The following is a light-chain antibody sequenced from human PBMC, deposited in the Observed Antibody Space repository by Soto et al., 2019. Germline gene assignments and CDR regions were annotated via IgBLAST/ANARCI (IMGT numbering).Light chain of an antibody. J-gene: IGKJ4*01. V-gene: IGKV1-5*01. CDR1: QSISSW. CDR2: DAS. CDR3: QQYNSYSVT. Sequence: DIQMTQSPSTLSASVGDRVTITCRASQSISSWLAWYQQKPGKAPNLLIYDASSLEGGVPSRFSGCGSGTEFTLTISSLQPDDFATYYCQQYNSYSVTFGGGTKVEIK.